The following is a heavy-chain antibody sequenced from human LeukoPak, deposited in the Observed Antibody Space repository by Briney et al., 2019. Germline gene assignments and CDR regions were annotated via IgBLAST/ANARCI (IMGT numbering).Heavy chain of an antibody. CDR3: ARADYYDSSGYDY. D-gene: IGHD3-22*01. J-gene: IGHJ4*02. CDR2: ISSSGSTI. Sequence: GGSLRLSCAASGFTFSDHYMSWIRQAPGKGLEWVSYISSSGSTIYYADSVKGRFTISRDNAKNSLYLQMNSLRAEDTAVYYCARADYYDSSGYDYWGQGTLVTVSS. CDR1: GFTFSDHY. V-gene: IGHV3-11*01.